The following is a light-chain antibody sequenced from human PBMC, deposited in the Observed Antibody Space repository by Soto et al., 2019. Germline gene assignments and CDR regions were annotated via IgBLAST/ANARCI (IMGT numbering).Light chain of an antibody. Sequence: QSALTQPASVSGSPGQSITISCTGTSSDVGGYSYVSWYQQHPGKTPKLMIYEVSNRPSGVSHRFSGSKSGNTASLTISGLQTEDEADYYCCSFSSITREVFGGGTKLTVL. CDR2: EVS. J-gene: IGLJ2*01. V-gene: IGLV2-14*01. CDR3: CSFSSITREV. CDR1: SSDVGGYSY.